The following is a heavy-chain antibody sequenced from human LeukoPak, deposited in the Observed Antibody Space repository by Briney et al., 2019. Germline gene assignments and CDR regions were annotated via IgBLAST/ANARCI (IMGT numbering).Heavy chain of an antibody. V-gene: IGHV4-31*03. CDR1: GVSISSDKYY. CDR3: ATPYCGTISCLDVFDI. D-gene: IGHD2-21*01. Sequence: PSETLSLTCSVSGVSISSDKYYWAWFRQRPGKGLEWIGYMYYSGTTSYNPSLKSRVSISVDTSRSQFSLKLSAMTAADATVYYCATPYCGTISCLDVFDIWGQGTMVTVSS. J-gene: IGHJ3*02. CDR2: MYYSGTT.